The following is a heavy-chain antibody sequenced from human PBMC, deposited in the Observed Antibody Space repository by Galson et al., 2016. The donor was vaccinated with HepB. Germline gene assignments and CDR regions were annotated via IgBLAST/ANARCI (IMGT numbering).Heavy chain of an antibody. CDR3: ARNRITMGQGIMRYYGMDV. V-gene: IGHV4-34*01. CDR1: GGSFSGNT. Sequence: SETLSLTCAVYGGSFSGNTWSWIRQPPGRGLEWIGETSRSGSTNYNPSLKSRVTISVDTSKSHVFLNLTSATAADTAVYYCARNRITMGQGIMRYYGMDVWGKGTTVTVSS. D-gene: IGHD3-10*01. J-gene: IGHJ6*04. CDR2: TSRSGST.